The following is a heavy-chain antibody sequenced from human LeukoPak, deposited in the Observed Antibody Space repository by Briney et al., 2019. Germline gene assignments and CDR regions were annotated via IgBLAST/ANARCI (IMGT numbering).Heavy chain of an antibody. V-gene: IGHV4-34*01. CDR2: INHSGST. J-gene: IGHJ4*02. CDR3: ASMLPATAIHFDY. D-gene: IGHD2-2*02. CDR1: GGSFSGYY. Sequence: SETLSLTCAVYGGSFSGYYWSCIRQPPGKGLECIGEINHSGSTNYNPSLKSRVTISVDTSKNQFSLKLSSVTAADTAVYYCASMLPATAIHFDYWGQGTLVTVSS.